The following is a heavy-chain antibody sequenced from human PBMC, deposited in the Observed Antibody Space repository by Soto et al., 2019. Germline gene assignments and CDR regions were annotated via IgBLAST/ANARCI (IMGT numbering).Heavy chain of an antibody. V-gene: IGHV1-2*02. CDR2: INPSRGDT. J-gene: IGHJ4*02. Sequence: ASVKVSCKASGYTFINFFIQWVRQAPGQGLEWMGWINPSRGDTQYVEKFQDRVTMTRDASISTAHMELRRLTTDDTAVYYCVRGLRWRALDFWGQGTTVTVSS. CDR3: VRGLRWRALDF. D-gene: IGHD2-21*01. CDR1: GYTFINFF.